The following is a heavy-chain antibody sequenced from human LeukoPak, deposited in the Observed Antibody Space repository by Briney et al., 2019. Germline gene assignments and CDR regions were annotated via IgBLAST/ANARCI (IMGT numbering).Heavy chain of an antibody. CDR1: GFPFSSYA. D-gene: IGHD1-26*01. CDR2: IHGDGDNI. CDR3: ARAQVGAPTDL. Sequence: GGSLRLSCAASGFPFSSYAMYWVRQAPGKGLVWIARIHGDGDNISYADSVRGRFTISRDNAKDTLYLHMNSLRPEDTAVYYCARAQVGAPTDLWGQGTLVTVSS. J-gene: IGHJ5*02. V-gene: IGHV3-74*01.